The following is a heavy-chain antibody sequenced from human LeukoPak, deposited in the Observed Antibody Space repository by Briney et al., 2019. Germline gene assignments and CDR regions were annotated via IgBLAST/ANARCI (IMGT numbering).Heavy chain of an antibody. CDR1: GGSISSASYC. J-gene: IGHJ3*02. V-gene: IGHV4-61*09. CDR2: IYSSGNT. D-gene: IGHD3-16*02. CDR3: ARGRGIRYTRRGTFDI. Sequence: SQTLSLTCTVSGGSISSASYCWSWVRQPAGKGLEWIGHIYSSGNTNYNPSLKSRVTISVDTSKNQFSLRLRSVTAADTTVYYCARGRGIRYTRRGTFDIWGQGTMVTVSS.